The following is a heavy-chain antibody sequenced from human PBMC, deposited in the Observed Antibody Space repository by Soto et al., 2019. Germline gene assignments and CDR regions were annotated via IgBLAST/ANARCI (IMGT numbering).Heavy chain of an antibody. CDR3: ARVASSSLYRLYFQH. Sequence: QVQLVQSGAEVKKPGASVKVSCKASGYTFTGYYMHWVRQAPGQGLEWMGWINPNSGGTNYAQKFQGSDTMTRDTSINTAYMELSRLRSDDTAVYYCARVASSSLYRLYFQHWGQGTLVTVSS. J-gene: IGHJ1*01. V-gene: IGHV1-2*02. CDR2: INPNSGGT. CDR1: GYTFTGYY. D-gene: IGHD6-13*01.